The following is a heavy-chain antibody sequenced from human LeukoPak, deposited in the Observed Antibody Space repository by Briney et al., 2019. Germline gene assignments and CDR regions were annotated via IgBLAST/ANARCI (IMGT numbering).Heavy chain of an antibody. D-gene: IGHD6-13*01. V-gene: IGHV4-39*01. J-gene: IGHJ4*02. Sequence: SETLSLTCTVSGGSISSSSYSWGWIRQPPGKGLEWIGNIYYSGSTYYNPSLKSRVTISVDTSKNQFSLKLSSVTAADTAVYYCAVNPPNIAAPGTIFDYWGQGTLVTVSS. CDR1: GGSISSSSYS. CDR3: AVNPPNIAAPGTIFDY. CDR2: IYYSGST.